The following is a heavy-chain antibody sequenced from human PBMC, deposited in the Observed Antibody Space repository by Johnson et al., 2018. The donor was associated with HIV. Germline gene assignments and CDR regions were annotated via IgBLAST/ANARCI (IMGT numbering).Heavy chain of an antibody. V-gene: IGHV3-66*01. Sequence: VQLVESGGVVVRPGGSLRLSCAASGFTVSSNYMSWVRQAPGKGLEWVSVIYSGGSTYYADSVKGRFTISRDNSKNTLYLQMNSLRAEDTAVYYCARERRLASNAFDIWCQGTMVTVSS. CDR1: GFTVSSNY. CDR2: IYSGGST. CDR3: ARERRLASNAFDI. J-gene: IGHJ3*02.